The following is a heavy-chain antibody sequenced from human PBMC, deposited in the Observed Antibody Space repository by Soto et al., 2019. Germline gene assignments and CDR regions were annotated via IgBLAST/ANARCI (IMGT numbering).Heavy chain of an antibody. CDR3: ARARGGNIVVVPAASI. J-gene: IGHJ3*02. CDR1: GGTFSSYT. Sequence: SVKVSCKASGGTFSSYTISWVRQAPGQGLEWMGRIIPILGIANYAQKFQGRVTITADKSTSTAYMELSSLRSEDTAVYYCARARGGNIVVVPAASIWGQGTMVTVSS. D-gene: IGHD2-2*01. V-gene: IGHV1-69*02. CDR2: IIPILGIA.